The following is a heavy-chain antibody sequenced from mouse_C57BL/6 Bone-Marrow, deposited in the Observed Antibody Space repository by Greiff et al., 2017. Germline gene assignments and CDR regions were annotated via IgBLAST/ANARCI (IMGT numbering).Heavy chain of an antibody. J-gene: IGHJ2*01. CDR2: IHPNSGST. V-gene: IGHV1-64*01. CDR3: ARDTTVVATEDY. Sequence: QVQLQQPGAELVKPGASVKLSCKASGFTFTSYWMHWVKQRPGQGLEWIGMIHPNSGSTNYNEKFKSKATLTVDKSSSTAYMQLSSLTSEDSAVYYCARDTTVVATEDYWGQGTTLTVSS. D-gene: IGHD1-1*01. CDR1: GFTFTSYW.